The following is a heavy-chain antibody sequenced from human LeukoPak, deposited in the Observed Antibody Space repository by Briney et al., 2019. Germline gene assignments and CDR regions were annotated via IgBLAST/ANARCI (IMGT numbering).Heavy chain of an antibody. V-gene: IGHV3-23*01. D-gene: IGHD6-19*01. CDR1: GFTFSSYA. CDR3: AKVVGGWSPWDH. Sequence: PGGSLRLSCAASGFTFSSYAMSWVRQAPGKGLEGVAAIGARGLTTHYADSVKGRFTISRDNSKNTLYPQMNSLRAEDTALYYCAKVVGGWSPWDHWGQGTLVTVSS. CDR2: IGARGLTT. J-gene: IGHJ4*02.